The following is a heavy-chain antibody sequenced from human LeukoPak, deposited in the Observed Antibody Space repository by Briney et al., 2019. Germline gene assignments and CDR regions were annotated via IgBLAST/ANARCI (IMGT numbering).Heavy chain of an antibody. J-gene: IGHJ4*02. V-gene: IGHV4-59*01. CDR3: ARGGGSDLDY. CDR1: GGSIGSYY. Sequence: SETLSLTCTVSGGSIGSYYWTWIRQPPGKGLEWIGYIYYRGSTNYNPSLKSRVTISVDTSKNQFSLKLSSVTAADTAVYYCARGGGSDLDYWGQGILVTVSS. D-gene: IGHD1-26*01. CDR2: IYYRGST.